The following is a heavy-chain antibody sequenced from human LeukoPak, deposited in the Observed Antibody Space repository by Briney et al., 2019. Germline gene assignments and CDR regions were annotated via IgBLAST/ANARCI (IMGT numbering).Heavy chain of an antibody. Sequence: QTGGSLRLSCAASGFTFSSYEMNWVRQAPGKGLEWVSYISSSGSTIYYADSVKGRFTISRDNAKNSLYLQMNSLRAEDTAVYYCARGIAAAGNFDYWGQGTLVTVSS. D-gene: IGHD6-13*01. J-gene: IGHJ4*02. CDR1: GFTFSSYE. CDR2: ISSSGSTI. CDR3: ARGIAAAGNFDY. V-gene: IGHV3-48*03.